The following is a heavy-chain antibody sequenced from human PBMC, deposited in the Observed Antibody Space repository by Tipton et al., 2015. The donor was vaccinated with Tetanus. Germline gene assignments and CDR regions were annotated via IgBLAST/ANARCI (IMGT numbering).Heavy chain of an antibody. Sequence: TLSLTCAVSGDSISTGYYWGWIRQPPGKGLEWIGSIHHRGIIHYSPSLKSRVTISVDTSKNQFSLTLSSVTAADTAVYYCARQADNWFAPWGQGTLVVVSS. CDR2: IHHRGII. J-gene: IGHJ5*02. CDR3: ARQADNWFAP. CDR1: GDSISTGYY. V-gene: IGHV4-38-2*01.